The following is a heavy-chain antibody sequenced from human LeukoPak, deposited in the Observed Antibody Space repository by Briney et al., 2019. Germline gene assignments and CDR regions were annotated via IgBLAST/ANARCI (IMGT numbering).Heavy chain of an antibody. CDR2: ISGSGGST. Sequence: YGMNWVRQAPGKGLEWVSAISGSGGSTYYADSVKGRFTISRDNSKNIVYLQMNSLRAEDTAVYYCAKDVRYYYHSSGYVDYWGQGTLVPVSS. CDR1: YG. D-gene: IGHD3-22*01. J-gene: IGHJ4*02. V-gene: IGHV3-23*01. CDR3: AKDVRYYYHSSGYVDY.